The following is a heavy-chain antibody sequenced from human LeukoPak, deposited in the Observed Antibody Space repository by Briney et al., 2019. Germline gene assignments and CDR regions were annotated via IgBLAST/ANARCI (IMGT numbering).Heavy chain of an antibody. Sequence: GGSLRLSCAASGFTFSSYEMNWVRQAPGKGLEWVSYISSSGSTIYYADSVKGRFTISRDNSKNTLYLQMNSLRAEDTAVYYCAKAMIVVVRNAFDIWGQGTMVTVSS. J-gene: IGHJ3*02. V-gene: IGHV3-48*03. CDR2: ISSSGSTI. CDR1: GFTFSSYE. D-gene: IGHD3-22*01. CDR3: AKAMIVVVRNAFDI.